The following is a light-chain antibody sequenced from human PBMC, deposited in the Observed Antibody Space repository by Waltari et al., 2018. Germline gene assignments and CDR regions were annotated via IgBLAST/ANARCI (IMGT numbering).Light chain of an antibody. CDR3: QQRSNWPPVWT. CDR1: QSVSSY. Sequence: EIVLTQSPATLSLSPGERATLSCRASQSVSSYLAWYQQKPGQAPRLLNYDASNRATGIPARFSGSGSGTDFTLTISSLEPEDFAVYYCQQRSNWPPVWTFGQGTKVEIK. CDR2: DAS. J-gene: IGKJ1*01. V-gene: IGKV3-11*01.